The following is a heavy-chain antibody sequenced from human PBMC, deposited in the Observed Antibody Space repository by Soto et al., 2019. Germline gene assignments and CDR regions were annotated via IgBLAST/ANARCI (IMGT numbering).Heavy chain of an antibody. D-gene: IGHD3-3*01. CDR1: GFTFSSYA. CDR2: ISGSGGST. CDR3: AKDRDFWSGYYTSSAAFDI. Sequence: GGSLRLSCAASGFTFSSYAMSWVRQAPGKGLEWVSAISGSGGSTYYADSVKGRFTISRDNSKNTLYLQMNSLRAEDTAVYYCAKDRDFWSGYYTSSAAFDIWGQGTMVTVSS. J-gene: IGHJ3*02. V-gene: IGHV3-23*01.